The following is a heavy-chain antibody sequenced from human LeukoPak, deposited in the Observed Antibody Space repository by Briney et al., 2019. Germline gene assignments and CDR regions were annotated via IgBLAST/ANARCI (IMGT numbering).Heavy chain of an antibody. D-gene: IGHD4-11*01. Sequence: SETLSLTCAVYGGSFSGYYWSWIRQPPGKGLEWIGEINHSGSTNYNPSLKSRVTISVDTSKNQFSLKLSSMTAADTAVYYCARRGYSKFDYWGQGTLVTVSS. CDR1: GGSFSGYY. CDR3: ARRGYSKFDY. V-gene: IGHV4-34*01. CDR2: INHSGST. J-gene: IGHJ4*02.